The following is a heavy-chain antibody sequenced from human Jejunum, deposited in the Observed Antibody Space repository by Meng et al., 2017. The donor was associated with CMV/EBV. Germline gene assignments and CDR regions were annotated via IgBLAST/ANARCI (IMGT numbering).Heavy chain of an antibody. Sequence: AASGFAVTLTYMNWIRQAPGKGLRWVSVICSDGSPYYADSVKGRFSISKDNSKNTLYLQMNSLRAEDTAVYYCARGWEYFYGMDVWGQGTTVTVSS. D-gene: IGHD1-26*01. CDR2: ICSDGSP. V-gene: IGHV3-53*01. J-gene: IGHJ6*02. CDR3: ARGWEYFYGMDV. CDR1: GFAVTLTY.